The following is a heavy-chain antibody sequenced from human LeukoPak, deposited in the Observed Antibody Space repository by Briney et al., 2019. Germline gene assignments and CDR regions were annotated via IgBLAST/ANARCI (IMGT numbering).Heavy chain of an antibody. Sequence: SETLSLTCAVYGGSFSGYYWSWIRQPPGKGLEWIGEINHSGSTNYNPSLKSRVTISVDTSKNQFSLMLGSVTAADTAMYYCASERGYHANWGQGTLVTVSS. CDR3: ASERGYHAN. J-gene: IGHJ4*02. V-gene: IGHV4-34*01. CDR2: INHSGST. CDR1: GGSFSGYY. D-gene: IGHD5-12*01.